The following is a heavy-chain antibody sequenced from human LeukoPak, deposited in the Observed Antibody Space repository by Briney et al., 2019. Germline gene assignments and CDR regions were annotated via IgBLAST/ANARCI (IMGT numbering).Heavy chain of an antibody. J-gene: IGHJ6*03. CDR2: ISAYNGNT. V-gene: IGHV1-18*01. CDR3: ATGISNYNHYYYYYMDV. Sequence: ASVKVSCKASGYTFTSYGISWVRQAPGQGLEWMGWISAYNGNTNYAQKLQGRVTMTTDTSTSTAYMELRSLRSDDTAVYYCATGISNYNHYYYYYMDVWGKGTTVTVSS. D-gene: IGHD4-11*01. CDR1: GYTFTSYG.